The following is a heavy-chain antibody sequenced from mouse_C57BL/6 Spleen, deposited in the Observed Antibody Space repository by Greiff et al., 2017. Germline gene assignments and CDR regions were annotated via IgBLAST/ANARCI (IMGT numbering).Heavy chain of an antibody. CDR2: ISSGSSTI. Sequence: EVKVVESGGGLVKPGGSLKLSCAASGFTFSDYGMHWVRQAPEKGLEWVAYISSGSSTIYYADTVKGRFTISRDNAKNTLFLQMTSLRSEDTAMYYCARRNYYYGSRDAMDYWGQGTSVTVSS. D-gene: IGHD1-1*01. CDR1: GFTFSDYG. CDR3: ARRNYYYGSRDAMDY. V-gene: IGHV5-17*01. J-gene: IGHJ4*01.